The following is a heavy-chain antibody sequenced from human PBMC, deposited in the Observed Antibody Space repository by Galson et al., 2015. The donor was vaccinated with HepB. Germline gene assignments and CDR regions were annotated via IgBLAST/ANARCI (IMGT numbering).Heavy chain of an antibody. J-gene: IGHJ4*02. CDR1: GFTFSTYS. V-gene: IGHV3-30*04. Sequence: SLRLSCAASGFTFSTYSMHWVRQAPGKGLEWVAVISYDGRNKYYADSVKGRSTISRDNSKNTLYLQMNSLRAEDTAVYYCARGDGYCTTGNCSELDYWGQGTLVTVSS. D-gene: IGHD2-8*01. CDR2: ISYDGRNK. CDR3: ARGDGYCTTGNCSELDY.